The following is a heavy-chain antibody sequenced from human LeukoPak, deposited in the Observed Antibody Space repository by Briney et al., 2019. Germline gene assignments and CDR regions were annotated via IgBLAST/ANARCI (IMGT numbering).Heavy chain of an antibody. Sequence: SETLSLTCSVSGGSISSYFWSWIRQAPGKGLEWVGYALYTGSTEYNPALKSRVTISLDTSNNQFSLRLSSVTAADTAVYYCARNNGYSYGIDYWGQGRLVTVSS. CDR1: GGSISSYF. J-gene: IGHJ4*02. CDR3: ARNNGYSYGIDY. V-gene: IGHV4-59*01. CDR2: ALYTGST. D-gene: IGHD5-18*01.